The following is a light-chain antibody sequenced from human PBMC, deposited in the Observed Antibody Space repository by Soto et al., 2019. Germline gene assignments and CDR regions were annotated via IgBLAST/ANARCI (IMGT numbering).Light chain of an antibody. J-gene: IGKJ2*01. CDR1: QSVSSSY. V-gene: IGKV3-20*01. CDR3: QQHGSSPPYT. CDR2: GAS. Sequence: EIVLTQSPGTLSLSPGERATLSCRASQSVSSSYLAWYQQKPGQAPRLLIYGASSRATGIPDRFSGSGSGTDFFLVIRRLESADVEVYYCQQHGSSPPYTFGQGTKLEIK.